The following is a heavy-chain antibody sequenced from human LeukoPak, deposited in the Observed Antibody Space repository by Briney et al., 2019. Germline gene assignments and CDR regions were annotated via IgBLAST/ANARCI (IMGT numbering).Heavy chain of an antibody. CDR2: ISGGGVAT. Sequence: GGSLRLSCAASGFTFSNHAMSWVRQAPGKGLQWVSAISGGGVATYYADSVKGRLTISRDNSKNTLYLQMNSLRAEGTAVHYCAKDGFDYYDSSGYYYFNYWGQGTLVTVSS. CDR3: AKDGFDYYDSSGYYYFNY. D-gene: IGHD3-22*01. V-gene: IGHV3-23*01. CDR1: GFTFSNHA. J-gene: IGHJ4*02.